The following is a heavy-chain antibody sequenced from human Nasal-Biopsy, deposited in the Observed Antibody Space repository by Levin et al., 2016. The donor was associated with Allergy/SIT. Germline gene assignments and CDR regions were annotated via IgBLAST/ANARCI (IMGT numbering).Heavy chain of an antibody. CDR1: GGSISSHY. V-gene: IGHV4-59*11. D-gene: IGHD3-22*01. Sequence: SETLSLTCTVSGGSISSHYWSWIRQPPGKGLECIGYIYYTGSTNYNPSLKSRVTISVDTSNNQFSLKLSSVTAADTAVYYCAKTYYYAGSGYNAFDIWGQGTMVTVSS. CDR2: IYYTGST. J-gene: IGHJ3*02. CDR3: AKTYYYAGSGYNAFDI.